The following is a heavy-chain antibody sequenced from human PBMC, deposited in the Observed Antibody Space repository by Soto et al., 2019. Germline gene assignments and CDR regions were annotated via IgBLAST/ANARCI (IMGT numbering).Heavy chain of an antibody. CDR1: GGSISSSSYY. V-gene: IGHV4-39*01. Sequence: SESLSLTCTVSGGSISSSSYYWGWIRQPPGKGLEWIGSIYYSGSTYYNPSLKSRVTISVDTSKNQFSLKLSSVTAADTAVYYCASPKIAFYNWFDPWGQGTLVTVSS. D-gene: IGHD3-3*02. CDR2: IYYSGST. J-gene: IGHJ5*02. CDR3: ASPKIAFYNWFDP.